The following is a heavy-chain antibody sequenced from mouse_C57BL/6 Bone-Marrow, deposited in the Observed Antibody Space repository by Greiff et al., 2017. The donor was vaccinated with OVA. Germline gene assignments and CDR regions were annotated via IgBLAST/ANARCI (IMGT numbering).Heavy chain of an antibody. CDR2: INPSNGGT. CDR1: GYTFTSYW. Sequence: QVQLQQPGTELVKPGASVKLSCKASGYTFTSYWMHWVKQRPGQGLEWIGNINPSNGGTNYNEKFKSKATLTVDKSSSTAYMQLSSLTSEDSAVYYCARGLRRVSLYWYFDVWGTGTTVTVSS. J-gene: IGHJ1*03. CDR3: ARGLRRVSLYWYFDV. D-gene: IGHD2-4*01. V-gene: IGHV1-53*01.